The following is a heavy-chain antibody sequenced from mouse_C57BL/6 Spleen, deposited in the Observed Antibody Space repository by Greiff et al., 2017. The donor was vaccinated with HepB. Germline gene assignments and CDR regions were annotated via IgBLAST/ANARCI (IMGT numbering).Heavy chain of an antibody. CDR2: IYPSDSET. J-gene: IGHJ4*01. CDR1: GYTFTSYW. D-gene: IGHD2-2*01. V-gene: IGHV1-61*01. CDR3: ARGGMVTTYYAMDY. Sequence: VKLQQPGAELVRPGSSVKLSCKASGYTFTSYWMDWVKQRPGQGLEWIGNIYPSDSETHYNQKFKDKATLTVDKSSSTAYMQLSSLTSEDSAVYYCARGGMVTTYYAMDYWGQGTSVTVSS.